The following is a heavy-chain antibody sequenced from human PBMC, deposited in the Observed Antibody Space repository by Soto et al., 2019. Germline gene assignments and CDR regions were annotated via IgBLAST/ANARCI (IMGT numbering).Heavy chain of an antibody. CDR1: GGTFSSYA. J-gene: IGHJ3*02. CDR2: IIPIFGTA. V-gene: IGHV1-69*13. CDR3: ARSIGIAAAGISGAFDI. Sequence: GASVKVSCKASGGTFSSYAISWVRQAPGQGLEWMGGIIPIFGTANYAQKFQGRVTITADESTSTAYMELSSLRAEDTAVYYCARSIGIAAAGISGAFDIWGQGTMVTVSS. D-gene: IGHD6-13*01.